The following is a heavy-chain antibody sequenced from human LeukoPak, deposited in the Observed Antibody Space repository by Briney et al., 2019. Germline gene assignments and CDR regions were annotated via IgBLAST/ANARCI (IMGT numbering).Heavy chain of an antibody. V-gene: IGHV1-24*01. Sequence: ASVKVSCKVSGYTLTELSMHWVRQAPGKGLEWMGGSDPEDGETIYAQKFQGRVTMTEDTSTDTAYMELSSLRSEDTAVYYCATPDPSYYDILTGYSAVYFDYWGQGTLVTVSS. D-gene: IGHD3-9*01. CDR2: SDPEDGET. J-gene: IGHJ4*02. CDR3: ATPDPSYYDILTGYSAVYFDY. CDR1: GYTLTELS.